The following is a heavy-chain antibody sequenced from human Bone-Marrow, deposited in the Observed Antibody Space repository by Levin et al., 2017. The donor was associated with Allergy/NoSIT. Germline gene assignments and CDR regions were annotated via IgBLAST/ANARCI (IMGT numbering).Heavy chain of an antibody. D-gene: IGHD6-19*01. CDR3: ARVCSSGWYSLFDY. CDR1: GYTFTSYY. Sequence: GESLKISCKASGYTFTSYYMHWVRQAPGQGLEWMGIINPSGGSTSYAQKFQGRVTMTRDTSTSTVYMELSSLRSEDTAVYYCARVCSSGWYSLFDYWGQGTLVTVSS. J-gene: IGHJ4*02. CDR2: INPSGGST. V-gene: IGHV1-46*01.